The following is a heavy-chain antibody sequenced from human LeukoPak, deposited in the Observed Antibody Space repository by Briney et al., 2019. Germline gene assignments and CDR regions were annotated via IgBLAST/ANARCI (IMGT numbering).Heavy chain of an antibody. CDR3: ARDSPYSSRSTGAFDI. V-gene: IGHV3-53*01. CDR1: GFTVSSNY. D-gene: IGHD6-13*01. Sequence: TGGSLRLSCAASGFTVSSNYMSWVRQAPGKGLEWVSVIYSGGSTYYADSVKGRFTISRDNSKNTLYLQMNSLRAEDTAAYYCARDSPYSSRSTGAFDIWGQGTMVTVSS. J-gene: IGHJ3*02. CDR2: IYSGGST.